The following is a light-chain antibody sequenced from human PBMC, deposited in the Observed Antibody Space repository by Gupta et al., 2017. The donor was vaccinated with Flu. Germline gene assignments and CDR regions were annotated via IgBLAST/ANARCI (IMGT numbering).Light chain of an antibody. CDR3: KQGKRTPRT. Sequence: TPVDAAVSDRVTSHSRASRSSSSYLDWYQQKPGQAPQLLIYAGSSLHSGVPYRFSGSGSGTDFTLKISRVEAEDVGIYYCKQGKRTPRTFGEGTKVEIK. CDR2: AGS. CDR1: RSSSSY. V-gene: IGKV1-39*01. J-gene: IGKJ1*01.